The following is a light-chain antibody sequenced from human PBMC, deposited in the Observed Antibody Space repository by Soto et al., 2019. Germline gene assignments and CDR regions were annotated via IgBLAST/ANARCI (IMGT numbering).Light chain of an antibody. CDR3: TSYTPTGALV. Sequence: QCLLTQAACVSGSPGQSITVSCTGTNTDVGGYNYVSWYQHRPGKAPRLMIYEVRNRLSGVSNRFSGSKSGNTASLTISGLQSEDEADYYCTSYTPTGALVFGSGTKVTVL. CDR1: NTDVGGYNY. V-gene: IGLV2-14*01. CDR2: EVR. J-gene: IGLJ1*01.